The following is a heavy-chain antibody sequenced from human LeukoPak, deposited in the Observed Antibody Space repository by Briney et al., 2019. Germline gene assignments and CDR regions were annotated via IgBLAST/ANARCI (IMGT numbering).Heavy chain of an antibody. CDR3: ARVTHSSSSYGYRY. CDR1: GFTFSSYW. Sequence: SGGSLRLSCAASGFTFSSYWMSWVRQAPGKGLEWVANIKQDGSEKYYVDSVKGRFTISRDNAKNSLYLQMNSLRAEDTAVYYCARVTHSSSSYGYRYWGQGTLVTVSS. V-gene: IGHV3-7*01. J-gene: IGHJ4*02. CDR2: IKQDGSEK. D-gene: IGHD6-13*01.